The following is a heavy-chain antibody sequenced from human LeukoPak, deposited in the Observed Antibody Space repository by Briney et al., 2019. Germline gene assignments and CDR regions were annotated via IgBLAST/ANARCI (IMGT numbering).Heavy chain of an antibody. CDR3: ARGFSSSWNAFDI. J-gene: IGHJ3*02. CDR1: RFTFINYG. Sequence: PGGSLRLSCAASRFTFINYGMNWVRQAPGKGLEWVSYISSSSSSIYYADSMKGRFTISRDNAENSLYLQMNSLRAEDTAAYYCARGFSSSWNAFDIWGQGTMVTVSS. CDR2: ISSSSSSI. V-gene: IGHV3-48*01. D-gene: IGHD6-13*01.